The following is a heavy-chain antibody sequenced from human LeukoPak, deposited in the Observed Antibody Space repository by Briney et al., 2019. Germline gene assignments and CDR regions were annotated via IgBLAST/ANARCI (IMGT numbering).Heavy chain of an antibody. V-gene: IGHV3-9*03. Sequence: GGSLRLSCSASGFSFEDYTMHWVRQAPGKGLEWVSSIFWDSSTVAYADSVKGRFTISRDNAKNSLYLQMNSLRDEDMALYYCARVQYSRLSKGAFDLWGQGTMVIVSS. CDR2: IFWDSSTV. J-gene: IGHJ3*01. D-gene: IGHD6-6*01. CDR1: GFSFEDYT. CDR3: ARVQYSRLSKGAFDL.